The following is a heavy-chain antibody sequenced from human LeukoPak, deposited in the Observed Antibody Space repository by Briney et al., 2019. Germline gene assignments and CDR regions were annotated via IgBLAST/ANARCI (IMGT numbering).Heavy chain of an antibody. CDR1: GGTFSSYA. CDR2: IIPIFGTA. J-gene: IGHJ6*03. V-gene: IGHV1-69*06. Sequence: PVASVKVSCKASGGTFSSYAISWVRQAPGQGLEWMGGIIPIFGTANYAQKFQGRVTITADKSTSTAYMELSSLRSEDTAVYYCARDGMPRIAAAGTEGTYYYYYMDVWGKGTTVTISS. D-gene: IGHD6-13*01. CDR3: ARDGMPRIAAAGTEGTYYYYYMDV.